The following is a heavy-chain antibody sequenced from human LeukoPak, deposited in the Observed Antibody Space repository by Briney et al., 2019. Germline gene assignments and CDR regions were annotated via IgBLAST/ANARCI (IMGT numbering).Heavy chain of an antibody. J-gene: IGHJ4*02. CDR2: INHSGST. CDR1: GGSISSYY. Sequence: SETLSLTCTVSGGSISSYYWSWIRQPPGKGLEWIGEINHSGSTNYNPSLKSRVTISVDTSKNQFSLKLSSVTAADTAVYYCARGLKLSYWGQGTLVTVSS. CDR3: ARGLKLSY. V-gene: IGHV4-34*01.